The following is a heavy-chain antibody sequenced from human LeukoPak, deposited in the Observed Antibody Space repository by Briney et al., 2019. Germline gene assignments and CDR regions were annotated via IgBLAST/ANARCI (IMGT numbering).Heavy chain of an antibody. J-gene: IGHJ4*02. CDR2: INPNSGGT. V-gene: IGHV1-2*02. CDR3: ARGGYYDSSGQNPSTY. CDR1: GYTFTGYY. D-gene: IGHD3-22*01. Sequence: ASVKVSCKASGYTFTGYYMHWVRQAPGQGLEWMGWINPNSGGTNYAQKFQGRVAMTRDTSISTAYMELSRLRSDDTAVYYCARGGYYDSSGQNPSTYWGQGTLVTVSS.